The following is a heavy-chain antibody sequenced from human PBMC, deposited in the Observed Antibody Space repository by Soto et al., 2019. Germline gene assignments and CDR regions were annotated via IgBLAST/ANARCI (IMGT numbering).Heavy chain of an antibody. CDR3: AREERGGVRGVLFMDV. Sequence: SETLSLTCTVSGGSINSGGNYWSWIRQHPGKGLEWIGYIYYSGSAYYNPSLKSRLTISVDTSKNQFSLRLSSVTAADTAVYFCAREERGGVRGVLFMDVWGKGTTVTVSS. D-gene: IGHD3-10*01. V-gene: IGHV4-31*03. CDR1: GGSINSGGNY. CDR2: IYYSGSA. J-gene: IGHJ6*03.